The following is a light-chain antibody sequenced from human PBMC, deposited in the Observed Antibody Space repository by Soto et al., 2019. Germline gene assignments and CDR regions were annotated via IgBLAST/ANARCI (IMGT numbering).Light chain of an antibody. CDR1: QGVSRK. J-gene: IGKJ4*01. V-gene: IGKV3-15*01. CDR3: QQYHTCPIE. Sequence: DIVMTQSPATLSVAPGERVTFSCRASQGVSRKLAWYQHKPGQAPRLLISGASTGATGIPARFSGSGSGTELSLTISSLQSEDCAIYYCQQYHTCPIEFGGGTKVDI. CDR2: GAS.